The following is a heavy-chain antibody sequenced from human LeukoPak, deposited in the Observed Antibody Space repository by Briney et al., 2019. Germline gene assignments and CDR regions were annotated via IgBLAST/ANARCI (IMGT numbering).Heavy chain of an antibody. CDR2: IIPILGIA. J-gene: IGHJ4*02. CDR1: GGTFSSYA. Sequence: SVKVSCKASGGTFSSYAISWVRQAPGQGLEWMGRIIPILGIANYAQKFQGRVTIAADKSTSTAYMELSSLRSEDTAVYYCARDLPGNSGFDYWGQGTLVTVSS. CDR3: ARDLPGNSGFDY. D-gene: IGHD4-23*01. V-gene: IGHV1-69*04.